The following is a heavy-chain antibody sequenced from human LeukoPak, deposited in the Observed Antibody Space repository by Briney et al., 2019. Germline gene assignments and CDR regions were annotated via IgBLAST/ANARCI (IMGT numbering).Heavy chain of an antibody. CDR3: ARVGWFGELSTTD. CDR2: IYYSGST. V-gene: IGHV4-59*01. J-gene: IGHJ4*02. D-gene: IGHD3-10*01. Sequence: SETLSLTRTVSGGSIRSDNWSCIPDPPRRGLERSGYIYYSGSTNYNPSLKSRVTISVDTSENQFSLKLSSVTAADTAVYYCARVGWFGELSTTDWGQGTLVTVSS. CDR1: GGSIRSDN.